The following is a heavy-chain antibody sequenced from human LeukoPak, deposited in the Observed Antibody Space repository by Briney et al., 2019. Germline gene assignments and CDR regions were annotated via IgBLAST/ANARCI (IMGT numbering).Heavy chain of an antibody. J-gene: IGHJ5*02. Sequence: SETLSLTCTVSGGSISSYYWSWIRRPPGKGLKWIGYIYYSGSTNYNPSLKSRVTISVDTSKNQFSLKLSSVTAADTAVYYCARDPNGGWFDPWGQGTLVTVSS. CDR3: ARDPNGGWFDP. D-gene: IGHD2-8*01. CDR2: IYYSGST. CDR1: GGSISSYY. V-gene: IGHV4-59*01.